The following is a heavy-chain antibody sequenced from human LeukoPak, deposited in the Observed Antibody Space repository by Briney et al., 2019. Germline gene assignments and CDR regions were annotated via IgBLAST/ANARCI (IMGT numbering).Heavy chain of an antibody. Sequence: ASVKVSCKASGYTFTSYGISWVRQAPGQGLERMGWISAYNGNTNYAQIFQGRVTMTTDTSTSTAYMELRSLRSGDTAVYYCARDPMPKQYCLDDCYSIFEYWGQGTLVTVSS. CDR1: GYTFTSYG. J-gene: IGHJ4*02. V-gene: IGHV1-18*01. CDR2: ISAYNGNT. D-gene: IGHD2-21*02. CDR3: ARDPMPKQYCLDDCYSIFEY.